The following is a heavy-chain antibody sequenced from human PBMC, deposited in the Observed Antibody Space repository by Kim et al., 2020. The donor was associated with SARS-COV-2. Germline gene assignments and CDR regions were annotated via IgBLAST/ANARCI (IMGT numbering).Heavy chain of an antibody. CDR2: INPSGGST. CDR3: AREGAQWLSYYYYGMDV. Sequence: ASVKVSCKASGYTFTSYYMHWVRQAPGQGLEWMGIINPSGGSTSYAQKFQGRVTMTRDTSTSTVYMELSSLRSEDTAVYYCAREGAQWLSYYYYGMDVWGQGTTVTVSS. V-gene: IGHV1-46*01. D-gene: IGHD5-12*01. J-gene: IGHJ6*02. CDR1: GYTFTSYY.